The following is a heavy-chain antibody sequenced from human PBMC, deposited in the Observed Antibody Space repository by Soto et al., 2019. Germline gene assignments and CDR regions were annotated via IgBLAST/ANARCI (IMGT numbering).Heavy chain of an antibody. V-gene: IGHV2-5*02. D-gene: IGHD1-26*01. Sequence: QITLKESGPTLVKPTQTLTLTCTFSGFSLSTNGVGVGWIRQPPGKALEWLALIYWDGEKRYSPSLRSRLTLPKDTSKNQVVLTTTNMDPVDTPTYYCAPEGDGTYALDSWGQGTLVTFAS. CDR3: APEGDGTYALDS. CDR1: GFSLSTNGVG. CDR2: IYWDGEK. J-gene: IGHJ4*02.